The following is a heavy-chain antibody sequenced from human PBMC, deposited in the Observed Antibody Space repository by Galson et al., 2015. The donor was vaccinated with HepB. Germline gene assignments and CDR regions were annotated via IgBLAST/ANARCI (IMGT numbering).Heavy chain of an antibody. D-gene: IGHD1-26*01. CDR3: AREKELQAFDY. CDR2: INPNSGGT. V-gene: IGHV1-2*02. J-gene: IGHJ4*02. Sequence: SVKVSCKASGYTFTGYYMHWVRQAPGQGLEWMGWINPNSGGTNYAQKFQGRVTMTRDTSISTAYMELSSLRSEDTAVYYCAREKELQAFDYWGQGTLVTVSS. CDR1: GYTFTGYY.